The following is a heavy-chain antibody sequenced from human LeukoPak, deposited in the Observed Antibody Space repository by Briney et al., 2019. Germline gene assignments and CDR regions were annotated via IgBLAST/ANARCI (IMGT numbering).Heavy chain of an antibody. CDR1: GGSISYFF. CDR3: ARARGASSGSYYYYYYMDV. CDR2: IYTSGST. J-gene: IGHJ6*03. D-gene: IGHD6-19*01. Sequence: SETLSLTCTVSGGSISYFFWSWVRQPAGKGLEWIGRIYTSGSTNYNPSLKSRVTMSIDTSKNQFSLKLSSVTAADTAVYYCARARGASSGSYYYYYYMDVWGKGTTVTISS. V-gene: IGHV4-4*07.